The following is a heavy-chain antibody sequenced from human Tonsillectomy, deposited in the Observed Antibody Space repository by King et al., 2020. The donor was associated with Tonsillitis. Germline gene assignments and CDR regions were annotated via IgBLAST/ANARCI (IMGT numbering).Heavy chain of an antibody. V-gene: IGHV4-59*01. CDR2: IYSSGTK. J-gene: IGHJ5*02. Sequence: VQLQESGPGLVKPSETLSLTCTVSGGSISDTWWTWIRQPPGKGLEWIGYIYSSGTKSYNPSLKSRVTISIDTSNNQFSLTLTSVTAADAAVYYCPRVLRFFGGFDPWGQGSLVTVSS. CDR3: PRVLRFFGGFDP. CDR1: GGSISDTW. D-gene: IGHD3-3*01.